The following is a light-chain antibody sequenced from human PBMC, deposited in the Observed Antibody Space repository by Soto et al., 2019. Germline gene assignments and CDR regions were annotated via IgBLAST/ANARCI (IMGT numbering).Light chain of an antibody. CDR1: QSVSNNY. V-gene: IGKV3-20*01. CDR2: DAS. Sequence: EIVLTQSPGTLSLSPGEGATLSCRASQSVSNNYLAWYQQIPGQAPRLLIYDASNRATGIPDRFSGSGSGTAFTLTISRLEPEDFAVYYCQQYGGSPWTFGQGTKVEIK. J-gene: IGKJ1*01. CDR3: QQYGGSPWT.